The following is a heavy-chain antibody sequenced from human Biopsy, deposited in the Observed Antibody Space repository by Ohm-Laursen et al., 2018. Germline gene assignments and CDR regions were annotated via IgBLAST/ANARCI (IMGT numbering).Heavy chain of an antibody. CDR2: ISWNGANI. D-gene: IGHD3-9*01. V-gene: IGHV3-9*01. CDR3: ARGYYDIGTGYHYDVFDF. J-gene: IGHJ3*01. CDR1: GFIFDDYA. Sequence: RSLRLSCAASGFIFDDYAMYWVRHVPGKGLEWVSGISWNGANIAYADFVKGRFTISRDNAKNSLYLQMNSLKAEDTALYYCARGYYDIGTGYHYDVFDFWGRGTLVTVSS.